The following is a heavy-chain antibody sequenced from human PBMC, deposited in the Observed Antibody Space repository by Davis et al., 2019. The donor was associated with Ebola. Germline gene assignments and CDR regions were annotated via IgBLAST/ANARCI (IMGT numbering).Heavy chain of an antibody. Sequence: HSQTLSLTCAISGDSVSGSSGAWNWIRQSPSRGLEWLGRTYYSSKWYTDSTLSVKSRITISADTAKNQFSLHLNSVTPEDTAVYYCARGWLRSGLDVWGKGAAVIVSS. D-gene: IGHD5-12*01. CDR1: GDSVSGSSGA. J-gene: IGHJ6*04. V-gene: IGHV6-1*01. CDR3: ARGWLRSGLDV. CDR2: TYYSSKWYT.